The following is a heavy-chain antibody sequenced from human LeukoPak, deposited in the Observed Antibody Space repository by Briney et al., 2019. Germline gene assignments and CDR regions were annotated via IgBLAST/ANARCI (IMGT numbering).Heavy chain of an antibody. V-gene: IGHV4-61*02. J-gene: IGHJ5*02. Sequence: SQTLSLTCTVSGGSISSGSYYWSWIRQPAGKGLEWIGRIYTSGSTNYNPSLKSRVTISVDTSKNQFSLKLSSVTAADTAVYYCARYYYGSGSYYKGNWFDPWGQGTLVTVSS. CDR1: GGSISSGSYY. D-gene: IGHD3-10*01. CDR2: IYTSGST. CDR3: ARYYYGSGSYYKGNWFDP.